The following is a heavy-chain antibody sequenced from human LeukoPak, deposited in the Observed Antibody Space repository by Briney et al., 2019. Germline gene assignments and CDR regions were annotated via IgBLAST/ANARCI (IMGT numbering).Heavy chain of an antibody. CDR1: GGSISSGGYY. J-gene: IGHJ6*02. Sequence: PSETLSLTCTVSGGSISSGGYYWSWIRQHPGKGLEWIGYIYYSGSTYYNPSLKSRVTISVDTSKNQFSLKLSSVTAADTAVYYCARDLSTINTAITMEQYYGMDVWGQGTTVTVSS. V-gene: IGHV4-31*03. CDR2: IYYSGST. CDR3: ARDLSTINTAITMEQYYGMDV. D-gene: IGHD5-18*01.